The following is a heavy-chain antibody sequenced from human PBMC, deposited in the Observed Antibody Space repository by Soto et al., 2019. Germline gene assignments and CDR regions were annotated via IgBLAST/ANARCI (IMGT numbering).Heavy chain of an antibody. V-gene: IGHV4-30-2*01. CDR3: ARVTMHYDSSGYYYDLRTDAFDI. J-gene: IGHJ3*02. CDR2: IYHSGST. CDR1: GGSISSGGYS. Sequence: QLQLQESGSGLVKPSQTLSLTCAVSGGSISSGGYSWSWIRQPPGKGLEGIGYIYHSGSTYYNPSLKSRVTISVDRSKNQFSLKLSSVTAADTAVYYCARVTMHYDSSGYYYDLRTDAFDIWGQGTMVTVSS. D-gene: IGHD3-22*01.